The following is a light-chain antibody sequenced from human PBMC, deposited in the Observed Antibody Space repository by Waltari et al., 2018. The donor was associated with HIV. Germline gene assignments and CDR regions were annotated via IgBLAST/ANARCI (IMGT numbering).Light chain of an antibody. V-gene: IGLV2-18*02. CDR1: SSDIGAYNR. J-gene: IGLJ1*01. Sequence: QSALTQPPSVSASPGQSVTISCTGTSSDIGAYNRVSWYLQPPGTAPKVIIYEVKNRPSGGPDRFSGSKSGSTAALTSSGLQAEDEADYFCSSYKNNNTLVFGTGTKVTVL. CDR3: SSYKNNNTLV. CDR2: EVK.